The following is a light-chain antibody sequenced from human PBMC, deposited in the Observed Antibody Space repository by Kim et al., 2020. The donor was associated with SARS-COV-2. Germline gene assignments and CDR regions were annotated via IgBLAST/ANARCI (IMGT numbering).Light chain of an antibody. J-gene: IGKJ2*01. CDR2: WAS. Sequence: DIVMTQSPDSLAVSLGERATINYKSSQGILYSSNNKNYLAWYQQKPGLPPKLLIYWASTRDSGVPDRFSGSGSGTDFTLTISSLQAQDVAVYYCQQYYTSPLTFGQGTKLEIK. CDR3: QQYYTSPLT. CDR1: QGILYSSNNKNY. V-gene: IGKV4-1*01.